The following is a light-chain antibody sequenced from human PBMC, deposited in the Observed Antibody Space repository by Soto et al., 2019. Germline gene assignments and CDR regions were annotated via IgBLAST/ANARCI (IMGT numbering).Light chain of an antibody. V-gene: IGKV3-15*01. J-gene: IGKJ1*01. Sequence: EIVMTQSPATLSVSPGERATLSCRASQSVSSNLAWYQQKPGQAPRLLIYGASTRATGIPARFSGSGSGTEFTLTIRSLQSEDFAVYYCQKYNNWPQTFGQGTKVEI. CDR2: GAS. CDR3: QKYNNWPQT. CDR1: QSVSSN.